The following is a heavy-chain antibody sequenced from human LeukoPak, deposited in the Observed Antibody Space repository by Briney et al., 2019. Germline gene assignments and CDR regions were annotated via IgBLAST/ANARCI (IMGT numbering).Heavy chain of an antibody. V-gene: IGHV3-43*02. Sequence: GGSLRLSCAASGFTFDDYAIHWVRQAPGKGLEWVSLISGDGGSTCYADSVKGRFTISRDNSKNSLYLQMNSLRTEDTALYYCARTTYYYDSSGYLLWGQGALVTVSS. CDR1: GFTFDDYA. D-gene: IGHD3-22*01. CDR3: ARTTYYYDSSGYLL. J-gene: IGHJ4*02. CDR2: ISGDGGST.